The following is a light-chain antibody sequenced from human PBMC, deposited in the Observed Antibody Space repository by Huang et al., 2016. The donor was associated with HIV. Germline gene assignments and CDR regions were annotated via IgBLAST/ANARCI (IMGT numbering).Light chain of an antibody. J-gene: IGKJ2*02. V-gene: IGKV3-15*01. Sequence: VMTPSPATLSVSPGERATLSCRASESILRNVAWYQQRPGQPPKLLIYGASVRLTGVPYRFRGSGSGTEFSLTISSLQSEDFAVYYCQQYNRWPPCTYGQGTRLEI. CDR1: ESILRN. CDR3: QQYNRWPPCT. CDR2: GAS.